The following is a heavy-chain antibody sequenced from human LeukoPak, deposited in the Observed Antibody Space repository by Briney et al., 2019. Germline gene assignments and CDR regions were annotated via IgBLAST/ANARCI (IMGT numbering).Heavy chain of an antibody. D-gene: IGHD2-2*01. CDR1: GYTFTCYY. Sequence: ASVKVSCKASGYTFTCYYMHWVRQAPGQGLEWMGRINPNSGGTNYAQKFQGRVTMTRDTSISTAYMELSRLRSDDTAVYYCATLGYCSSTSCLHFDYWGQGTLVTVSS. V-gene: IGHV1-2*06. CDR3: ATLGYCSSTSCLHFDY. J-gene: IGHJ4*02. CDR2: INPNSGGT.